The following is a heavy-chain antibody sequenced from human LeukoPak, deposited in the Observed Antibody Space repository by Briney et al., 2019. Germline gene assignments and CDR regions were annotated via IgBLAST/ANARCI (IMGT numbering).Heavy chain of an antibody. V-gene: IGHV4-59*01. Sequence: GSLRLSCAASGFTFSNYAMSWVRQAPGKGLEWIGYIDHTGSTNYNPSLNSRVTISRDTSTNHFSLKLSSVTAADTAVYFCARGRVSSSSWQSVYYYYLYMDVWGKGSTVTVSS. J-gene: IGHJ6*03. CDR1: GFTFSNYA. CDR3: ARGRVSSSSWQSVYYYYLYMDV. CDR2: IDHTGST. D-gene: IGHD6-13*01.